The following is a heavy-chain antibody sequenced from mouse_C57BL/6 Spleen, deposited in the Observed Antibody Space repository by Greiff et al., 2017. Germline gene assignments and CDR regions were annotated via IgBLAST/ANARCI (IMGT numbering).Heavy chain of an antibody. CDR3: ARGLLAY. Sequence: EVQLQQSGPELVKPGASVKISCKASGYTFTDYYMNWVKQSHGKSLEWIGDINPNNGGTSYNQQFKGKATLTVDKSSSTAYMELRSLTSEDSAVYYCARGLLAYWGQGTLVTVSA. V-gene: IGHV1-26*01. J-gene: IGHJ3*01. CDR2: INPNNGGT. CDR1: GYTFTDYY. D-gene: IGHD2-13*01.